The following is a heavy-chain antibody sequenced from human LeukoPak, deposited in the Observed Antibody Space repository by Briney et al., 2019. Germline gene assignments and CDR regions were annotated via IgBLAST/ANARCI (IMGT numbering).Heavy chain of an antibody. V-gene: IGHV3-74*01. D-gene: IGHD5-18*01. CDR1: GFTFSSYW. CDR3: ATTPYSWIAFHI. CDR2: INTDGSNT. Sequence: GGSLRLSCAASGFTFSSYWMHWVRQAPGKGLVWVSRINTDGSNTNYADSVKGRFTISRDNAKNSLFLQMNSLRAEDTAVYYCATTPYSWIAFHIWGQGTLVTVSS. J-gene: IGHJ3*02.